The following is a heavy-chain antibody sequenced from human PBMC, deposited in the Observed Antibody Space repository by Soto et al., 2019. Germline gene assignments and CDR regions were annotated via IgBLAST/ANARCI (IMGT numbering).Heavy chain of an antibody. CDR2: IDWDDDK. D-gene: IGHD3-22*01. J-gene: IGHJ4*02. CDR3: ARINHYDSSGYALIDY. CDR1: GFSLSTSGKC. Sequence: SGPTLVNPTQTLTLTCTFSGFSLSTSGKCVSWIRQPPGKALEWLARIDWDDDKYYSTSLKTRLTISKDTSKNQVVLTMTNMDPVDTATYYCARINHYDSSGYALIDYWGQGTLVTVSS. V-gene: IGHV2-70*11.